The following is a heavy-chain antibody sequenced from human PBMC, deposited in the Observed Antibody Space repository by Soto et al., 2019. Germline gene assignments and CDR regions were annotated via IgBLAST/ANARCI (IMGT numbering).Heavy chain of an antibody. CDR1: GDSVSSNSAA. CDR2: TYYRSKWYN. Sequence: PSQTLSLTCAISGDSVSSNSAAWNWIRQSPSRGLEWLGRTYYRSKWYNDYAVSVKSRITINPDTSKNQFSLQLNSVTPEDTAVYYRARGESSSSRYYYYYYGMDVWGQGTTVTVSS. J-gene: IGHJ6*02. V-gene: IGHV6-1*01. D-gene: IGHD6-6*01. CDR3: ARGESSSSRYYYYYYGMDV.